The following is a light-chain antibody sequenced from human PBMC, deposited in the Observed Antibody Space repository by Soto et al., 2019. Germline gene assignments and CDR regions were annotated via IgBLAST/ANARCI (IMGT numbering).Light chain of an antibody. CDR2: AAS. V-gene: IGKV1-8*01. Sequence: AIRMTQSPSSFSASTGDRVTITCRASQGISSYLAWYQQKPGEAPKLLIYAASTLQSGVPSRFSGSGSGTDFTLTISCLQSEDFATYHCQQYYSYPPTFGGGTKVEIK. CDR1: QGISSY. J-gene: IGKJ4*01. CDR3: QQYYSYPPT.